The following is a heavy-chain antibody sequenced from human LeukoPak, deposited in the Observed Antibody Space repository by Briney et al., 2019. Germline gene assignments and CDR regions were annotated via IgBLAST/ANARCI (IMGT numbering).Heavy chain of an antibody. CDR1: SGSINNNY. V-gene: IGHV4-59*01. Sequence: SETLSLTCTVSSGSINNNYWNWIRQPPGKGLEWIGYMLYSGSTNYNPSLKSRVTISVDTSKNQFSLKLTSVTPADTAVYYCARAPGCRGGKCYAFDYWGQGTLVTVSS. J-gene: IGHJ4*02. CDR3: ARAPGCRGGKCYAFDY. CDR2: MLYSGST. D-gene: IGHD2-15*01.